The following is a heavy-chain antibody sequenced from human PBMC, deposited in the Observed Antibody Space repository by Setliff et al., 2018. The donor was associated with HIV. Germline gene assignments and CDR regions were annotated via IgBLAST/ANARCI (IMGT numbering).Heavy chain of an antibody. CDR2: INRDESRK. D-gene: IGHD3-16*01. CDR1: GFDFKNYW. J-gene: IGHJ1*01. Sequence: GGSLRLSCAASGFDFKNYWMSWVRQGPGKGPEWVANINRDESRKYYVDSVKGRFTISRDNAKNSVYLQMNNLRDEDTAVYFCVGPDFEVPQGGHWGQGTLVTVSS. V-gene: IGHV3-7*03. CDR3: VGPDFEVPQGGH.